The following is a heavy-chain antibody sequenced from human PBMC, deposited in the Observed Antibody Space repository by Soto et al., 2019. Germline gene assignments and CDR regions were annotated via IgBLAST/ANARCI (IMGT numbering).Heavy chain of an antibody. CDR3: ARDMVAVAGTWGYYYYGMDV. CDR2: INPNSGGK. J-gene: IGHJ6*02. CDR1: GHTFTGYY. Sequence: ASVKVSCNASGHTFTGYYMHLVRQAPGQGLEGMGWINPNSGGKNYAQKFQGWVTMTRDTSISTAYMELSRLRSDDTAVYYCARDMVAVAGTWGYYYYGMDVWGQGTTVTVSS. V-gene: IGHV1-2*04. D-gene: IGHD6-19*01.